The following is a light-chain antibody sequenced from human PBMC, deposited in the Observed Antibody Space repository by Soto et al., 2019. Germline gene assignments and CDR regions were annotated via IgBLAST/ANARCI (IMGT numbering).Light chain of an antibody. CDR2: AAS. J-gene: IGKJ4*01. CDR3: LHHNSYLALT. V-gene: IGKV1-5*01. CDR1: QSISSW. Sequence: DIQMTQSPSTLSASVGDRVTITCRASQSISSWLAWYQQKPGKAPKRLIYAASTLQSGVPSRFSGSRSGTEFTLTISSLQPEDFATYYCLHHNSYLALTFGGGTKVETK.